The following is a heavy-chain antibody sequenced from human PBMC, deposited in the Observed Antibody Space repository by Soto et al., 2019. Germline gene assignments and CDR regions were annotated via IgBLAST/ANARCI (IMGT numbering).Heavy chain of an antibody. V-gene: IGHV4-34*01. Sequence: SETLSLTCAVYGGSFSGYYWSWIRQPPGKGLEWIGEINHSGSTNYNPSLKSRVTISVDTSKNQFSLKLSSVTAADTAVYYCARTRARGSSGYTYYYYYGMDVWGQGTTVTVS. D-gene: IGHD3-22*01. CDR1: GGSFSGYY. CDR2: INHSGST. J-gene: IGHJ6*02. CDR3: ARTRARGSSGYTYYYYYGMDV.